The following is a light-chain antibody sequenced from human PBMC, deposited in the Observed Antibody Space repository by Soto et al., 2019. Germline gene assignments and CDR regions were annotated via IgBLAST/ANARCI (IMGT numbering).Light chain of an antibody. J-gene: IGKJ5*01. CDR1: QSISSW. CDR3: QQGYSVPYQ. Sequence: DIQMTQSPSYVSACVGDRVTITCRASQSISSWLAWYQQKQGKAPKLLIYAASTLQSGVPSRFSGSGSGTDCTLTISSLQPEDFATYYCQQGYSVPYQFGQGTRLE. V-gene: IGKV1-12*01. CDR2: AAS.